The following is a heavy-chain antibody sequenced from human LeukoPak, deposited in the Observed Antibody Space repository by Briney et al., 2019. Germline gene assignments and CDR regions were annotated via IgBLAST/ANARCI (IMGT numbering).Heavy chain of an antibody. D-gene: IGHD6-13*01. CDR1: GFTFSNAW. CDR3: AREPPRIAAAGYYYYGMDV. J-gene: IGHJ6*02. CDR2: IWYDGSNK. V-gene: IGHV3-33*08. Sequence: GGSLRLSCAASGFTFSNAWMSWVRQAPGKGLEWVAVIWYDGSNKYYADSVKGRFTISRDNSKNTLYLQMNSLRAEDTAVYYCAREPPRIAAAGYYYYGMDVWGQGTTVTVSS.